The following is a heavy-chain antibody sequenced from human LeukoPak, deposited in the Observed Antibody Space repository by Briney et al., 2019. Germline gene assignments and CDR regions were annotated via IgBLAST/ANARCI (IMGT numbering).Heavy chain of an antibody. CDR1: GFTFSQFG. CDR2: FDGNAHGT. J-gene: IGHJ4*02. D-gene: IGHD3-22*01. Sequence: GGSLRLSCATSGFTFSQFGMTWVRQPPGKGLEWVASFDGNAHGTYFADPVKGRFTISRDNSKNTLYLQMNSLRAEDTAVYYCAKDKYELLLADYFDYWGQGTLVTVSS. CDR3: AKDKYELLLADYFDY. V-gene: IGHV3-23*01.